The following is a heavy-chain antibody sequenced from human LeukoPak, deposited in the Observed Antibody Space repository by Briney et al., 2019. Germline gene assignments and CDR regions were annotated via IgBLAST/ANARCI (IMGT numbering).Heavy chain of an antibody. CDR2: IKTDGSST. Sequence: GGSLRLSCAASGFILSSYWMHWVRQAPGKGLVWVSRIKTDGSSTGYADSVKGRFTISRDNAKNSLYLQMNSLRAEDTAVYFCGYGSGNYNDYWGQGTLVTVSS. V-gene: IGHV3-74*01. CDR3: GYGSGNYNDY. J-gene: IGHJ4*02. CDR1: GFILSSYW. D-gene: IGHD3-10*01.